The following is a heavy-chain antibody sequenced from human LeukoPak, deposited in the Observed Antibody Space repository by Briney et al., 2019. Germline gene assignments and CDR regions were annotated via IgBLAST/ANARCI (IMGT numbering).Heavy chain of an antibody. Sequence: SETLSPTCTVSGGSISSSSYYWGWIRQPPGKGLEWIGSIYYSGSTYYNPSLKSRVTISVDTSKNQFSLKLSSVTAADTAVYYCASPYSHDAFDIWGQGTMVTVSS. CDR2: IYYSGST. CDR3: ASPYSHDAFDI. D-gene: IGHD6-13*01. CDR1: GGSISSSSYY. J-gene: IGHJ3*02. V-gene: IGHV4-39*01.